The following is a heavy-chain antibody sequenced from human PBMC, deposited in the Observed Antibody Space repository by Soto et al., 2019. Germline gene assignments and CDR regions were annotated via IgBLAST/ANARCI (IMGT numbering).Heavy chain of an antibody. CDR1: GFTFSNYA. CDR2: ISGSGGTT. Sequence: EVQLLDSGGGLVQPGGSLRLSCAASGFTFSNYAMGWVRQAPGKGLEWVSAISGSGGTTYYADSVKGRFTISRDNSKNTLYLQMNSLRAEDAAVYYCAKGYGMDVWGQGTTVTVSS. V-gene: IGHV3-23*01. CDR3: AKGYGMDV. J-gene: IGHJ6*02.